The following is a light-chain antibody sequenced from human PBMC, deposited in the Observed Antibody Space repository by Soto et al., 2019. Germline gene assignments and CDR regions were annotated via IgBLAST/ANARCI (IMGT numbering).Light chain of an antibody. V-gene: IGKV3-20*01. Sequence: PGERATLSCRASQSVSGYLAWYQHKPGQAPRLLIYDASNRATGIPARFSGSGSETDFTLTISRLEPDDFALYYCQQYGSSAPITFGQGTRLEIK. CDR1: QSVSGY. CDR2: DAS. CDR3: QQYGSSAPIT. J-gene: IGKJ5*01.